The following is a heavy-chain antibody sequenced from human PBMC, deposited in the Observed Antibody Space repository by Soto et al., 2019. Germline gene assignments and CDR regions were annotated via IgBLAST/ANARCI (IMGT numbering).Heavy chain of an antibody. Sequence: EAQLVESGGGLVQPGGSLKLSCAASGFTFSGSAMHWVRQASGKGLEWVGRIRSKANSYATAYAASVKGRFTISRDDSKNTAYLQMNSLKTEDTAVYYCTRFGTGYYYGMDVWGQGTTVTVSS. CDR1: GFTFSGSA. CDR2: IRSKANSYAT. V-gene: IGHV3-73*02. CDR3: TRFGTGYYYGMDV. D-gene: IGHD3-16*01. J-gene: IGHJ6*02.